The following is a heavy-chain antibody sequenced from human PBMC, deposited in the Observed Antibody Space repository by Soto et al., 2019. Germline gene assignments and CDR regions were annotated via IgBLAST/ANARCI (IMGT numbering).Heavy chain of an antibody. CDR2: ISAGSDAI. CDR1: GFMFSIYT. CDR3: SRLYGTSMVGTWFDL. D-gene: IGHD3-10*01. Sequence: VQLVESGGGLVQPGGSLRLSCEASGFMFSIYTLNWVRQAPGKGLEWFSYISAGSDAIHYADSVKGRFTVSRDNAKNSLYLQMNSLRDEDTAVYFCSRLYGTSMVGTWFDLWGQGTLVAVSS. V-gene: IGHV3-48*02. J-gene: IGHJ5*02.